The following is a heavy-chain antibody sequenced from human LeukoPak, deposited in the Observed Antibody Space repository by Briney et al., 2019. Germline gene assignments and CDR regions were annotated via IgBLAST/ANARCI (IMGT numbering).Heavy chain of an antibody. D-gene: IGHD3-10*01. V-gene: IGHV1-2*02. CDR3: ARDRIYGSGSYCLGY. CDR2: INPNSGGT. Sequence: EASVKVSCKASGYTFTGYYMHWVRQAPGQGLEWMGWINPNSGGTNYAQKFQGRVTMTRDTSISTAYMELSRLRSDDTAVYYCARDRIYGSGSYCLGYWGQGTLVTVSS. CDR1: GYTFTGYY. J-gene: IGHJ4*02.